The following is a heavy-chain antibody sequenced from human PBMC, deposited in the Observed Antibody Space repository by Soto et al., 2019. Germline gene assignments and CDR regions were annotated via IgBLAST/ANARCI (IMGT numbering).Heavy chain of an antibody. V-gene: IGHV4-39*01. J-gene: IGHJ6*02. CDR3: ARHVGPGKYYYYPNYYYYYGMDV. CDR1: GGPISNSSSC. CDR2: IYYSGST. Sequence: SETQSLISTVSGGPISNSSSCWGWIRQPPGKGLEWIGSIYYSGSTYYNPSLKSRVTISVDTSKNQFSLKLSSVTAADTAVYYCARHVGPGKYYYYPNYYYYYGMDVWGQGTTVTVSS. D-gene: IGHD3-10*01.